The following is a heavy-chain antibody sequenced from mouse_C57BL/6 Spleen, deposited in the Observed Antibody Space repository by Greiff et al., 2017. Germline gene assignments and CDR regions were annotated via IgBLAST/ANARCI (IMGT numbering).Heavy chain of an antibody. J-gene: IGHJ2*01. Sequence: EVKLMESGGGLVKPGGSLKLSCAASGFPFSSYAMSWVRQTPEKRLEWVATISDGGSYTYYPDHVKGRFTISRDNAKNHPYLHMHHLKSEDTAMYYCARERDSNCAESDFDYWGQGTTLTVSS. V-gene: IGHV5-4*01. CDR2: ISDGGSYT. CDR3: ARERDSNCAESDFDY. D-gene: IGHD2-5*01. CDR1: GFPFSSYA.